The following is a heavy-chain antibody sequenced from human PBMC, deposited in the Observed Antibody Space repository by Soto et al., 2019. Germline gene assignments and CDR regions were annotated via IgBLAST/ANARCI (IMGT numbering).Heavy chain of an antibody. CDR1: GGSISIYY. J-gene: IGHJ6*03. D-gene: IGHD6-19*01. CDR3: ARHVGSSGWIAYYYYYYMDV. V-gene: IGHV4-59*08. CDR2: IYYSGST. Sequence: SDTLSLTCTVSGGSISIYYWSWIRQPPGKGLEWIGYIYYSGSTNYNPSLKSRVTISVDTSKNQFSLKLSSVTAADTAVYYCARHVGSSGWIAYYYYYYMDVWGKGTTVTVSS.